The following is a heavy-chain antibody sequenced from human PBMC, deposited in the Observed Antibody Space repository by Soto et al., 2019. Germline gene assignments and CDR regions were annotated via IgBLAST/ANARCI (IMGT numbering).Heavy chain of an antibody. D-gene: IGHD3-22*01. CDR2: INPSVGST. J-gene: IGHJ4*02. Sequence: GASVKVSCKASGYTFTNYYIYWVRQAPGQGLEWMGMINPSVGSTSYVEKFQGRVTMTRDTSTSTVYMELSSLRSEDTAVYYCARESAGRDEFESSGDFDYWGQGTLVTVSS. CDR1: GYTFTNYY. V-gene: IGHV1-46*01. CDR3: ARESAGRDEFESSGDFDY.